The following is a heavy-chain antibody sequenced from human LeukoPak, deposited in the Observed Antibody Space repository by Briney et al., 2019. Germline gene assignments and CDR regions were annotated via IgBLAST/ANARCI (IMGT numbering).Heavy chain of an antibody. V-gene: IGHV4-4*09. Sequence: SETLSLTCIVSDGSVSSHYWSWIRQPPGKGLEWIGFIYASGVTNYHPALRSRLTISIDTSKDQVSLKLTSVTAADTAVYYCARRRSYMDVWGKGTKVIVSS. J-gene: IGHJ6*03. CDR1: DGSVSSHY. CDR2: IYASGVT. CDR3: ARRRSYMDV.